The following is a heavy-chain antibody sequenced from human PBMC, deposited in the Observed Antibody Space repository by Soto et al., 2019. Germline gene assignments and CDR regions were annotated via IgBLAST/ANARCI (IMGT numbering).Heavy chain of an antibody. J-gene: IGHJ6*02. V-gene: IGHV1-3*01. CDR3: ARESSSSWYGEGAYYYYGMDV. Sequence: ASVKVSCKASGYTFTSYAMHWVRQAPGQRLEWMGWINAGNGNTKYSQKFQGRVTITRDTSASTAYMELSSLRSEDTAVYYCARESSSSWYGEGAYYYYGMDVWGRGTTVTVSS. D-gene: IGHD6-13*01. CDR2: INAGNGNT. CDR1: GYTFTSYA.